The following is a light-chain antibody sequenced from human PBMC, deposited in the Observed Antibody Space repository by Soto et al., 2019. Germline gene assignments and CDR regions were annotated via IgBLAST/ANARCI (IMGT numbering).Light chain of an antibody. CDR3: QSYDRSLSAWV. V-gene: IGLV1-40*01. CDR1: SSNIGAGYD. J-gene: IGLJ3*02. Sequence: QSVLTQPPSVSGAPGQRVTISCTGSSSNIGAGYDVHWYQQLPGTAPKLLIYGNSNRPSGVPDRFSGSKSGTSASLAITGLQAEDETAYYCQSYDRSLSAWVFGGGTQLTVL. CDR2: GNS.